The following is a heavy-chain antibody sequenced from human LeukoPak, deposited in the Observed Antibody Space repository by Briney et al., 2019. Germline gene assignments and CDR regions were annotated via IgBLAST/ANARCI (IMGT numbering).Heavy chain of an antibody. CDR2: IYYSGST. CDR1: RGSISSSSYY. J-gene: IGHJ6*03. V-gene: IGHV4-39*01. D-gene: IGHD6-13*01. CDR3: ARQESAGDYYYYYYYMDV. Sequence: PSETLSLTCTVSRGSISSSSYYWGWIRQPPGKGLEWIGRIYYSGSTYYNPSLKSRVTISVDTSKNQFSLKLSSVTAADTAVYYCARQESAGDYYYYYYYMDVWGKGTTVTVSS.